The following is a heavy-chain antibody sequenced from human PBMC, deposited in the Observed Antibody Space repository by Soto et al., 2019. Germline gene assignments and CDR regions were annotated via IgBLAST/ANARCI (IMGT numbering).Heavy chain of an antibody. J-gene: IGHJ6*02. CDR1: GYTFTGYY. V-gene: IGHV1-2*02. CDR2: INPNSGGT. D-gene: IGHD1-26*01. CDR3: ARLEISGSYYYYSCVVDV. Sequence: ASVKVSCKASGYTFTGYYMHWVRQAPGQGLEWMGWINPNSGGTNYAQKFQGRVTMTRDTSISTAYMELSRLRSDDTAVYYCARLEISGSYYYYSCVVDVWGQGTTVTVYS.